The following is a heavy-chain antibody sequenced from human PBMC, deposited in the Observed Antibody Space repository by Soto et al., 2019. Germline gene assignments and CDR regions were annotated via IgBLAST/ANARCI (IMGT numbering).Heavy chain of an antibody. CDR2: IIPIFGTA. V-gene: IGHV1-69*13. CDR3: ARSPTSITGTIFYWFDP. D-gene: IGHD1-7*01. CDR1: GGTFSSYA. J-gene: IGHJ5*02. Sequence: ASVKVSCKASGGTFSSYAISWVRQAPGQGLEWMGGIIPIFGTANYAQKFQGRVTITADESTSTAYMELSSLRSEDTAVYYCARSPTSITGTIFYWFDPWGQGTLVTVSS.